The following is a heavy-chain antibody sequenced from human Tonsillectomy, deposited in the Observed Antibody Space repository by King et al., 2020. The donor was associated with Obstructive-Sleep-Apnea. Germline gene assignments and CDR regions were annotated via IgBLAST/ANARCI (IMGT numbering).Heavy chain of an antibody. CDR1: GGSLNRGGYY. CDR2: IYYTDTT. V-gene: IGHV4-31*03. CDR3: ARGRRTAAACFDF. J-gene: IGHJ4*02. Sequence: VQLQESGPGLVKPSQTLSLTCTVSGGSLNRGGYYWGWIRQSPGKGLEWIGYIYYTDTTYYNPSLKSRLTISVDTSKNHLSLKLKSVTAADMAVYYCARGRRTAAACFDFWGQGAQVTVSS. D-gene: IGHD6-13*01.